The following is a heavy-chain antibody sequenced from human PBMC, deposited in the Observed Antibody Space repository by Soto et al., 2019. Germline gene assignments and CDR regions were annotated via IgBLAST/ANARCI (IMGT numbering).Heavy chain of an antibody. V-gene: IGHV1-18*01. CDR2: VSAHNGYT. CDR3: XXXXXXXXXXXCDS. J-gene: IGHJ4*02. Sequence: QVQLVQSGPDLKKPGASVKVSCNSSGFSFTSYGFSWVRQAPGEGLEWMGWVSAHNGYTTYAQKFMGRVTMTTDPXXXXXXXXXXXXXXXXXXXXXXXXXXXXXXXXXCDSWGQGTLITVSS. CDR1: GFSFTSYG.